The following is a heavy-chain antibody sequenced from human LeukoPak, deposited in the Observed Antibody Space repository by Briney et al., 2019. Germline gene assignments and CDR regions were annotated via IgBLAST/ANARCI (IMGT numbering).Heavy chain of an antibody. CDR1: GYTFTSYD. D-gene: IGHD4-17*01. CDR2: MNPNSGNT. J-gene: IGHJ4*02. Sequence: ASVKVCCKASGYTFTSYDINWVRQATGQGLEWMGWMNPNSGNTGYAQKFQGSVTITSNTYISTAYMELSSLSSEDTAVYYCARDWPPTVSYYFDYWGQGTLVTVSS. CDR3: ARDWPPTVSYYFDY. V-gene: IGHV1-8*03.